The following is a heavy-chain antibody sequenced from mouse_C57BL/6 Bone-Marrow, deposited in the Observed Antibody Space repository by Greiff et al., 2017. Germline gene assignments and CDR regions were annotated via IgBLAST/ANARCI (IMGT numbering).Heavy chain of an antibody. CDR3: ARLGWYVDV. D-gene: IGHD3-3*01. CDR1: GYSFTGYY. V-gene: IGHV1-31*01. CDR2: IYPYNGVS. Sequence: EVKLMESGPELVKPGASVKISCKASGYSFTGYYMNWVKQSHGNILDWIGDIYPYNGVSSYNQKLKGKATLTVDKSSSTAYMELRSLTSEDSSFYYCARLGWYVDVWGTGATVTLSS. J-gene: IGHJ1*03.